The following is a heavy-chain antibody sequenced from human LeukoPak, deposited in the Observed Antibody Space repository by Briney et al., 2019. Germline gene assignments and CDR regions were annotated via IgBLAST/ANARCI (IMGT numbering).Heavy chain of an antibody. J-gene: IGHJ4*02. CDR1: GFAFNNFG. CDR3: AREGSIPEYDSSPFFDY. V-gene: IGHV3-30*05. D-gene: IGHD6-6*01. Sequence: GGSLRLSCAASGFAFNNFGMHWVRQAPGKGLEWVAVISFDGANKHYADSVRGRFSIPRDNSKNTLYLQMNSLTTEDKAVYYCAREGSIPEYDSSPFFDYWGQGTLVTVSS. CDR2: ISFDGANK.